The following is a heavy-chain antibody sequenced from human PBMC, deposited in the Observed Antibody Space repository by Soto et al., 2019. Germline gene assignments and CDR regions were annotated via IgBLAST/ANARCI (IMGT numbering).Heavy chain of an antibody. CDR2: IYWDDDK. CDR3: AHRRVNYGMDV. CDR1: GFSLSTSGVT. D-gene: IGHD6-13*01. V-gene: IGHV2-5*02. Sequence: QITLKESGPTLVKPTQTLTLTCTFSGFSLSTSGVTVGWIRQPPGKALECLAFIYWDDDKRYSPSLKSRLTITMDTSKNQVVLIMTNMDPVDTATYYCAHRRVNYGMDVWGQGTTVTVSS. J-gene: IGHJ6*02.